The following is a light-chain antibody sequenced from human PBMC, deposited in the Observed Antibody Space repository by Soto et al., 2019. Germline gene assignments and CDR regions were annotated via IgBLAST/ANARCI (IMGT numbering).Light chain of an antibody. Sequence: EIVLTQSPATLSLSPGERATLSCRASQSVSTYLAWYQQKPGQAPRLLIYDASNRATGIPARFSGSGSGTDFTLTIRRLEPEDFAVYYCQQRTNWLWTFGQGTSVEIK. CDR1: QSVSTY. V-gene: IGKV3-11*01. CDR2: DAS. CDR3: QQRTNWLWT. J-gene: IGKJ1*01.